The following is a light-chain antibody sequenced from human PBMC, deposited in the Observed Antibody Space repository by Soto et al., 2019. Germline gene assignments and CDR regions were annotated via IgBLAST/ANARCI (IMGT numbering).Light chain of an antibody. J-gene: IGKJ1*01. Sequence: AIQMTQSPSSLSASVGDRVTITCRASQDIRNELGWYQQKPGKAPKALIYGVSNLQSGDPSRFSGSGSGTDFTLTISSLQPEDFAVYYCLQDHNYPRTFGQGTKVEIK. CDR1: QDIRNE. V-gene: IGKV1-6*01. CDR2: GVS. CDR3: LQDHNYPRT.